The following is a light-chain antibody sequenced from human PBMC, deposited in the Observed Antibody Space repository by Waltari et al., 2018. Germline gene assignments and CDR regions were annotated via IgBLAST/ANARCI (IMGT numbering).Light chain of an antibody. CDR3: QVWVQSDHRVV. CDR2: DDT. Sequence: SYVLTQPPSMSVAPGQTATVTCGGDNIVAKSVHWYQQRAGQAPVLVMFDDTDRPSGIPERFSGSNSDNTATLTIKRVEAGDEADYFCQVWVQSDHRVVFGGGTRLTVL. CDR1: NIVAKS. V-gene: IGLV3-21*02. J-gene: IGLJ2*01.